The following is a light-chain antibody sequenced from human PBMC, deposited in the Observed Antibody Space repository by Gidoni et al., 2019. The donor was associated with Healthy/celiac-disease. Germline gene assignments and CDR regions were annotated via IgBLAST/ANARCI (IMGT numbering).Light chain of an antibody. CDR3: QQYDNPIFT. Sequence: DIQMTQSPSSLSESVGDRVTITCQASQDISNYLNWYQQKPGKAPKLLIYDASNLETGVPSRFSGSGSGTDFTFTISSLQPEDIATYSCQQYDNPIFTFGPGTKVDIK. CDR2: DAS. J-gene: IGKJ3*01. V-gene: IGKV1-33*01. CDR1: QDISNY.